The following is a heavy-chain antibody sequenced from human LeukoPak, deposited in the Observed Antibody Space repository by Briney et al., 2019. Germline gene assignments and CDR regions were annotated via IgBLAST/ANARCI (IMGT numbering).Heavy chain of an antibody. CDR1: GDSFSRFY. Sequence: SKTLSLTCTVSGDSFSRFYWSWIRQPPGKGLEWIGYIYYSGSTNYNPSLKSRVTLSVDTSRNQFSLKLSSVTATDTAVYYCARRAPCGVTPCWYFDLWGRGTLVTVSS. CDR3: ARRAPCGVTPCWYFDL. D-gene: IGHD5-18*01. J-gene: IGHJ2*01. V-gene: IGHV4-59*08. CDR2: IYYSGST.